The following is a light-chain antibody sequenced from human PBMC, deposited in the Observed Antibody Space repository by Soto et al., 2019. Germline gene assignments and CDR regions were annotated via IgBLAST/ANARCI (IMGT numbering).Light chain of an antibody. Sequence: EVVLTQSPDTLSLSPGETTTLSCRASQSVDRYGAWYQQKVGQAPRLLIYDAYTRATAVGARFAGSGSATDFSLTITSLEPEDFAVYYCQQRAKWPSTFGPGTKVEMK. V-gene: IGKV3-11*01. J-gene: IGKJ2*02. CDR3: QQRAKWPST. CDR2: DAY. CDR1: QSVDRY.